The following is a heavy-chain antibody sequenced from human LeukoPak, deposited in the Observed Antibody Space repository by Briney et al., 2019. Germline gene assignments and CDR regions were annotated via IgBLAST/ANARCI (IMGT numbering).Heavy chain of an antibody. CDR2: IYHSGST. D-gene: IGHD3-22*01. V-gene: IGHV4-30-2*01. Sequence: PSETLSLTCAVSGGSISSGGYSWSWIRQPPGKGLEWIGYIYHSGSTYYNPSLKSRVTISVDRSKNQFSLKLSSVTAADTAVYYCARADYYDSYDYYYGMDVWGQGTTVTVSS. J-gene: IGHJ6*02. CDR3: ARADYYDSYDYYYGMDV. CDR1: GGSISSGGYS.